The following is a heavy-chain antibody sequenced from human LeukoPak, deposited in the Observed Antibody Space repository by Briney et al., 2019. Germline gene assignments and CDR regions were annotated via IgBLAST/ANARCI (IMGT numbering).Heavy chain of an antibody. CDR1: GYTFTSYA. CDR3: AREESNYDSSGYRCDWFDP. J-gene: IGHJ5*02. D-gene: IGHD3-22*01. Sequence: GASVEVSCKASGYTFTSYAMNWVRQAPGQGLEWMGWINTNTGNPTYAQGFTGRFVFSLDTSVSTAYLQISSLKAEDTAVYYCAREESNYDSSGYRCDWFDPWGQGTLVTVSS. V-gene: IGHV7-4-1*02. CDR2: INTNTGNP.